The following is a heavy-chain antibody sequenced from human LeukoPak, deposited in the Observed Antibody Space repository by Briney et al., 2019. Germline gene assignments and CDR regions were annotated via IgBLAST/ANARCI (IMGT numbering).Heavy chain of an antibody. Sequence: SETLSLTCAVYGGSFSGYYWSWIRQPPGKGLEWIGEINHSGSTNYSPSLKSRVTISVDTSKNQFSLKLSSVTAADTAVHYCARGRCRHNWFDPWGQGTLVTVSS. D-gene: IGHD4-17*01. CDR2: INHSGST. J-gene: IGHJ5*02. CDR1: GGSFSGYY. CDR3: ARGRCRHNWFDP. V-gene: IGHV4-34*01.